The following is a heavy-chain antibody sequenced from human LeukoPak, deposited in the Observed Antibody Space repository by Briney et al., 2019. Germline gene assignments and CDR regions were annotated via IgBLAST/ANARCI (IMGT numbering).Heavy chain of an antibody. J-gene: IGHJ4*02. CDR2: VHDSGDT. CDR3: AKKRNGISYFDS. CDR1: GGSISSGGYY. V-gene: IGHV4-31*09. D-gene: IGHD1-1*01. Sequence: SQTLSLTCTVSGGSISSGGYYWSWIRQHPGKGLEWIGYVHDSGDTHYSPSLKSRVTMSIDKSKNQFSLKLTSVTDVDTAVYHCAKKRNGISYFDSWGQGTLVTVSS.